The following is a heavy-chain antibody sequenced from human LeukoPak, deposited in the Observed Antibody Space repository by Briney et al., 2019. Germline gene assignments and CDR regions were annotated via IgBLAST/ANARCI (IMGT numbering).Heavy chain of an antibody. J-gene: IGHJ4*02. CDR3: ARSDYDYVWGSYVDY. CDR2: ISSSSSYI. D-gene: IGHD3-16*01. Sequence: PGGSLRLSCAASGFTFSSYSMNWVRQAPGKGLEWVSSISSSSSYIYCADSVKGRFTISRDNAKNSLYLQMNSLRAEDTAVYYCARSDYDYVWGSYVDYWGQGTLVTVSS. CDR1: GFTFSSYS. V-gene: IGHV3-21*01.